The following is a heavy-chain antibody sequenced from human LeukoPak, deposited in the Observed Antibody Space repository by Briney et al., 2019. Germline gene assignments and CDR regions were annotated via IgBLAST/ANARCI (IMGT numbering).Heavy chain of an antibody. D-gene: IGHD2-15*01. CDR2: IYSGGST. CDR1: GFTVSSNY. Sequence: GGSLRLSCAASGFTVSSNYMSWVRQAPGKGLEGVSVIYSGGSTYYADSVKGRFTISRDNSKNTLYLQMNSLRAEDTAVYYCARGRVVVAAYYFDYWGQGTLVTVSS. V-gene: IGHV3-66*02. CDR3: ARGRVVVAAYYFDY. J-gene: IGHJ4*02.